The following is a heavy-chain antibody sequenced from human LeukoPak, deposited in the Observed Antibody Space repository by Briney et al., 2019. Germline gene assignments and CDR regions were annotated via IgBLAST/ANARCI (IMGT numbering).Heavy chain of an antibody. CDR3: ARVMGYNRLFDY. D-gene: IGHD5-24*01. J-gene: IGHJ4*02. Sequence: PSETLSLTCTVSGGSISSSSYYWGWIRQPPGKGLEWIGSIYYSGSTYYNPSLKSRVTISVDTSKNQFSLKLSSVTAADTAVYYCARVMGYNRLFDYWGQGTLVTVSS. V-gene: IGHV4-39*07. CDR1: GGSISSSSYY. CDR2: IYYSGST.